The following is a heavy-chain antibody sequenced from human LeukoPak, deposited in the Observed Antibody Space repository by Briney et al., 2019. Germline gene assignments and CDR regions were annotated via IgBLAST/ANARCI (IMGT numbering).Heavy chain of an antibody. D-gene: IGHD3-16*02. CDR3: ARGGYDYVWGSYRPSARWWFDP. CDR1: GGSFSGYY. Sequence: NPSETLSLTCAVYGGSFSGYYWSWIRQPPGKGLEWIGEINHSGSTNYNPSLKSRVTISVDTSKNQFSLKLSSVTAADTAVYYCARGGYDYVWGSYRPSARWWFDPWGQGTLVTVSS. V-gene: IGHV4-34*01. J-gene: IGHJ5*02. CDR2: INHSGST.